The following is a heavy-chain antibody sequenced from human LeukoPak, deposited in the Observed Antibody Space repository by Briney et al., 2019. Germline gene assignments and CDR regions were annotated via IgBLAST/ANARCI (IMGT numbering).Heavy chain of an antibody. D-gene: IGHD3-9*01. Sequence: GGSLRLSCAASGFTFSSYAMHWVRQAPGKGLEWVAVISYDGSNKYYADSVKGRFTISRDNSKNTLYLQMNSLRAEDTAVYYCAKANDILTGYPGDFDYWGQGTLVTVSS. CDR1: GFTFSSYA. V-gene: IGHV3-30-3*01. CDR2: ISYDGSNK. CDR3: AKANDILTGYPGDFDY. J-gene: IGHJ4*02.